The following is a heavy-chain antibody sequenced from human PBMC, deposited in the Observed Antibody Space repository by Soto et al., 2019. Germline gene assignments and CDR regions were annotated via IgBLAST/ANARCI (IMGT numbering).Heavy chain of an antibody. CDR1: GGSFSGYY. J-gene: IGHJ4*02. CDR3: ARSDPGYCSGGSCYSIRASTVTRKYYFDY. CDR2: INHSGST. Sequence: QVQLQQWGAGLLKPSETLSLTCAVYGGSFSGYYWSWIRQPPGKGLEWIGEINHSGSTNYNPSLKSRVTISVDTSKNQFSLKLSSVTAADTAVYYCARSDPGYCSGGSCYSIRASTVTRKYYFDYWGQGTLVTVSS. V-gene: IGHV4-34*01. D-gene: IGHD2-15*01.